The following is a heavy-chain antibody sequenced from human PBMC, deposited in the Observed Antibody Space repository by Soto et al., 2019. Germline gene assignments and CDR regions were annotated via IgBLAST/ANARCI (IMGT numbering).Heavy chain of an antibody. Sequence: EVQLVESGGGLVQRGGSLRLSCAASGLTFSSYSMNWVRQAPGKGLEWVSYISSSGKTTYNADSVKGRFTISRDNAKNSLYLQMNSLRDEDTAVYYCATGPSGVFDIWGQGTMVTVSS. CDR3: ATGPSGVFDI. CDR2: ISSSGKTT. CDR1: GLTFSSYS. V-gene: IGHV3-48*02. D-gene: IGHD3-10*01. J-gene: IGHJ3*02.